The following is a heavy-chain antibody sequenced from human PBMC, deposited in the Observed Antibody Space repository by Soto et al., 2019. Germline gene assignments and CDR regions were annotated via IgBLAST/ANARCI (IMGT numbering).Heavy chain of an antibody. V-gene: IGHV1-2*04. J-gene: IGHJ6*02. CDR2: INPNSGGT. D-gene: IGHD3-10*01. Sequence: ASVKVSCKASGYTFTGYYMHWVRQAPGQGLEWMGWINPNSGGTNYAQKFQGWVTMTRDTSISTAYMELSRLRSDDTAVYYCARGGRHPGPPSEYYYYYYGMDVWGQGTTVTVSS. CDR3: ARGGRHPGPPSEYYYYYYGMDV. CDR1: GYTFTGYY.